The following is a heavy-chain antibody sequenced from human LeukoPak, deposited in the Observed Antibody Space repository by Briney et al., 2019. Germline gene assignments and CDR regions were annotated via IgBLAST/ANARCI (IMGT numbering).Heavy chain of an antibody. V-gene: IGHV3-30*04. CDR1: AFTFSSSV. D-gene: IGHD3-22*01. J-gene: IGHJ4*02. CDR3: ARDGHYYDSSGYYFDY. Sequence: GGSLRLSCTASAFTFSSSVMHWVRQAPGKGLEWVAVISSDDRKKYYADFVKGRFTISRDNSKNTLFLQMTSLRAEDTAFYYCARDGHYYDSSGYYFDYWGQGTLVTVSS. CDR2: ISSDDRKK.